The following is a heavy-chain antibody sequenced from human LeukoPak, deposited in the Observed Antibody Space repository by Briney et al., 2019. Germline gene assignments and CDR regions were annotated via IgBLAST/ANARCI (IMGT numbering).Heavy chain of an antibody. CDR1: GYSFTSYW. D-gene: IGHD3-10*01. CDR2: IYPGDSDT. V-gene: IGHV5-51*01. CDR3: ARRELKLADGVDY. Sequence: HGESLKISCKGSGYSFTSYWIGWVRQMPGKGLEWMGIIYPGDSDTRYSPSFQGQVTISADKSISTAYLQWSSLKASDTAMYYCARRELKLADGVDYWGQGTLVTVSS. J-gene: IGHJ4*02.